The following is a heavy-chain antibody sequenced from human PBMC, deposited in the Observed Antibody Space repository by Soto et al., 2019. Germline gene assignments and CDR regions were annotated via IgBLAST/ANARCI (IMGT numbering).Heavy chain of an antibody. Sequence: PSETLSLTCTVSGGSISSSSYYWGWIRQPPGKGLEWIGSIYYSGSTYYNPSLKSRVTISVDTSKNQFSLKLSSVTAADTAVYCCARHDVYYYGSGTPNGYFDYWGQGTLVTVSS. CDR1: GGSISSSSYY. J-gene: IGHJ4*02. D-gene: IGHD3-10*01. V-gene: IGHV4-39*01. CDR3: ARHDVYYYGSGTPNGYFDY. CDR2: IYYSGST.